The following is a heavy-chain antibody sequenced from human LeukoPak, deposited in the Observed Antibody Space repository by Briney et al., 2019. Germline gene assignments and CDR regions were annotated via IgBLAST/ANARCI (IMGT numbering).Heavy chain of an antibody. D-gene: IGHD6-25*01. V-gene: IGHV2-70*11. J-gene: IGHJ4*02. CDR3: ARGRRGVDF. CDR1: GFSLSRRGLF. Sequence: SGPALGKPTEALRLTCNFSGFSLSRRGLFMGLNRQPPGRALAWLACNDWDDNKYYSTSLKRRLSISQYTCTNPLVRTMTTIDPVDAATYSCARGRRGVDFWGQGTPVTVSS. CDR2: NDWDDNK.